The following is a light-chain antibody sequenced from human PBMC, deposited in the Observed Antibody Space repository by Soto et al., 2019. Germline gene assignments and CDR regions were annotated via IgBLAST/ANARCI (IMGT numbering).Light chain of an antibody. CDR2: DVN. J-gene: IGLJ1*01. CDR1: SSDVGAYIF. Sequence: QSALTQPPSASGSPGQSVTISCTGTSSDVGAYIFVSWYQQHPGKAPKLMGYDVNRRPPGVHDRFFGSKSGNTASLTVPGLQAEEEADYYCVSFAGGTYVFGTGTKVTV. CDR3: VSFAGGTYV. V-gene: IGLV2-8*01.